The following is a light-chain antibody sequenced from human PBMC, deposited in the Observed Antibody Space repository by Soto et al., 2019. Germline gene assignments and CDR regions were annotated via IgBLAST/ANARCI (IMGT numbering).Light chain of an antibody. J-gene: IGLJ1*01. CDR2: DVS. CDR3: SSYRTYRTLEG. CDR1: NTDIGGYNY. V-gene: IGLV2-14*03. Sequence: SALTQPDSASGSHLESITTPCTGTNTDIGGYNYVSWYQQHPGKAPKLVIYDVSSRPSGVSSRFSGSKSGYTASLTISGLQAEDDAHYFCSSYRTYRTLEGFGTGTKVTVL.